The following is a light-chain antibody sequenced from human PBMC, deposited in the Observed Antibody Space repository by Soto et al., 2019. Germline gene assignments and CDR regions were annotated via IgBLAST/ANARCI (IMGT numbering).Light chain of an antibody. CDR2: GAS. V-gene: IGKV3-20*01. J-gene: IGKJ1*01. CDR3: QQYGSSPPSWT. Sequence: ETVLTQSPGTLSLSPGERATLSCRASQSVSSSYLAWYQQKPGQAPRLLIYGASTRATGIPDRFSGSGSGTVFTPTISRLETEEVTVYYCQQYGSSPPSWTFGQGTKVEIK. CDR1: QSVSSSY.